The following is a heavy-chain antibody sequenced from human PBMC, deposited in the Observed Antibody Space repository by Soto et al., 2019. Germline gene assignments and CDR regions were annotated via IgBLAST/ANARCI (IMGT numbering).Heavy chain of an antibody. V-gene: IGHV1-46*01. J-gene: IGHJ4*02. CDR3: ARGVETHPYYDFWSGYWGAHDY. Sequence: ASVKVSCKASGYTFTSYYMHWVRQAPGQGLEWMGIINPSGGSTSYAQKFQGRVTMTRDTSTSTVYMELSSLRSEDTAVYYCARGVETHPYYDFWSGYWGAHDYWGQGTLVTVSS. CDR2: INPSGGST. D-gene: IGHD3-3*01. CDR1: GYTFTSYY.